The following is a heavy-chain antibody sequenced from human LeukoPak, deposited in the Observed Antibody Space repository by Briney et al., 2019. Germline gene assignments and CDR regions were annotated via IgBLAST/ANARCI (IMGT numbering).Heavy chain of an antibody. CDR2: IRSDGSTK. Sequence: GGSLRLSCAASGFVFSSYGMDWVRQAPGKGLEWVAFIRSDGSTKYYADSVKGRFTISRDNSKNTLYLQMNSLRAEDTAVYYCAKDDPKAYFDYWGQGNLVTVSS. CDR1: GFVFSSYG. J-gene: IGHJ4*02. CDR3: AKDDPKAYFDY. V-gene: IGHV3-30*02.